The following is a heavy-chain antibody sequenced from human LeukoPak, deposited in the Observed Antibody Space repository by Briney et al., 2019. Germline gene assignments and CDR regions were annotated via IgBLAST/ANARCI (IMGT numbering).Heavy chain of an antibody. CDR2: INPDGSYT. CDR3: ARVQNEWQLLPGFDY. Sequence: GGSLRLSCAASGFTLSNYWMSWVRQAPGKGLVWVSRINPDGSYTAYADSVKGRFTISRDNAKNALYLQMNTLGAKDTAVYYCARVQNEWQLLPGFDYWGQGTLVTVSS. V-gene: IGHV3-74*01. CDR1: GFTLSNYW. J-gene: IGHJ4*02. D-gene: IGHD1-26*01.